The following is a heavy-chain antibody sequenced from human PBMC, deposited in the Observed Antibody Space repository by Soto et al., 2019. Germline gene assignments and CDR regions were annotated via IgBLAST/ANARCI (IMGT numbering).Heavy chain of an antibody. CDR1: GGSISSDY. CDR3: AKYTGYESLFYFDS. D-gene: IGHD5-12*01. Sequence: PSETLSLTCIVSGGSISSDYWGWIRQPPGKGLEWIGYIFYAGAINYNPPLKSRVTISIDASEKQFSLNLTSVTAADTAFYYCAKYTGYESLFYFDSWGRGLQVTVSS. V-gene: IGHV4-59*01. J-gene: IGHJ4*01. CDR2: IFYAGAI.